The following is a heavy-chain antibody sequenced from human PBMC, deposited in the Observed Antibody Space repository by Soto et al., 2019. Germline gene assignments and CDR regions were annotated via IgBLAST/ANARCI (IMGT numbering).Heavy chain of an antibody. CDR1: GFILSRHA. V-gene: IGHV3-23*01. J-gene: IGHJ4*02. CDR3: AKDRGGGWVIEY. Sequence: EVLLLQSGGGLAQPGESLTLSCATSGFILSRHAMSWVRQAPGKGLDWVSVIGYRTTDTYYADFVKGRFTISRDESKNTVSLQMSNLRVEATAVYYCAKDRGGGWVIEYWGEGTLVTVSS. CDR2: IGYRTTDT. D-gene: IGHD6-19*01.